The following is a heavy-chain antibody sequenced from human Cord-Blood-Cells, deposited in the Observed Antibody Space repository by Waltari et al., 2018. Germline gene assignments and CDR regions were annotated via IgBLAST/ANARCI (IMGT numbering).Heavy chain of an antibody. Sequence: QVQLVQSGAEVKKPGASVKVSCKASGYTFTGYYMHWVRQAPGQGLEWMGWINPNSGGTNYAQKFQGWVTMTRDTSISTAYMELSRLRSDDTAVYYCARGFLTGDSRGAFDIWGQGTMVTVSS. D-gene: IGHD7-27*01. V-gene: IGHV1-2*04. CDR2: INPNSGGT. CDR1: GYTFTGYY. CDR3: ARGFLTGDSRGAFDI. J-gene: IGHJ3*02.